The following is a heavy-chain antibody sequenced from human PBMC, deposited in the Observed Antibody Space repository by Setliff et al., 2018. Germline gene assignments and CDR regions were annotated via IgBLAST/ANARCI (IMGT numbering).Heavy chain of an antibody. D-gene: IGHD3-3*01. CDR1: GYSISSGYY. V-gene: IGHV4-61*09. CDR3: ARAGPTVTFFRVLVISWWDP. CDR2: IYTGGST. Sequence: PSETLSLTCAVSGYSISSGYYWGWIRQPAGKGLEWIGHIYTGGSTNYNRSLRSRVSISVDTSKNQFSLKLSSVTAADTATYYCARAGPTVTFFRVLVISWWDPWGQGSLVTVSS. J-gene: IGHJ5*02.